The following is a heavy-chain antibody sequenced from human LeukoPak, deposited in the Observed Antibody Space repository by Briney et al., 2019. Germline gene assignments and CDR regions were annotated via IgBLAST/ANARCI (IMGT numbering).Heavy chain of an antibody. CDR1: GFTLSSYE. V-gene: IGHV3-48*03. CDR3: ARENDYGDY. CDR2: ISSSGSTI. Sequence: PGGSLRHSCAPSGFTLSSYEKNWVRQAPGEGLEWVSYISSSGSTIYYADSVKGRFTISSDNAKNSLYLQMSSLRAEDTAVYYCARENDYGDYWGQGTLVTVSS. J-gene: IGHJ4*02.